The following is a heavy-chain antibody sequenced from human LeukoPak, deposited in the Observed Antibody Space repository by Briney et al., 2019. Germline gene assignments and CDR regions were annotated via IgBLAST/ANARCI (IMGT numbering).Heavy chain of an antibody. CDR3: ARDAGGRAQREGWFDP. J-gene: IGHJ5*02. CDR1: GFTFSTYS. V-gene: IGHV3-21*01. D-gene: IGHD1-26*01. Sequence: GGSLRLSCAASGFTFSTYSMNWVRQAPGKGLEWLSSISSGGMWIYYADSLKGRFTISRDNAKNSLYLQMKSLRVEDTGVYYCARDAGGRAQREGWFDPWGQGTLVTVSS. CDR2: ISSGGMWI.